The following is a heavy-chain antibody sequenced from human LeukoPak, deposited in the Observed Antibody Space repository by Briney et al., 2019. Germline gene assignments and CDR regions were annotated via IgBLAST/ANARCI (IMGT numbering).Heavy chain of an antibody. D-gene: IGHD2-15*01. CDR1: GGSISSGSYY. CDR2: IYTSGST. Sequence: TLSLTCTVSGGSISSGSYYWSWIRQPAGKGLEWIGRIYTSGSTNCNPSLKSRVTISVDTSKNQFSLKLSSVTAADTAVYYCARSVVVVAATDWYFDLWGRGTLVTVSS. V-gene: IGHV4-61*02. CDR3: ARSVVVVAATDWYFDL. J-gene: IGHJ2*01.